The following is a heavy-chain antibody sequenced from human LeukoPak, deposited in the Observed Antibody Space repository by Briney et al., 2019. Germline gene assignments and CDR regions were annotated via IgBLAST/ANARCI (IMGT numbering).Heavy chain of an antibody. J-gene: IGHJ6*02. CDR3: AKDMGSGIVATSYYYYYYGMDV. D-gene: IGHD5-12*01. V-gene: IGHV3-9*01. Sequence: GGSLRLSCAASGFTFTSYSMSWVRQAPGKGLEWVSGISWNSGSIGYADSVKGRFTISRDNAKNSLYLQMNSLRAEDTALYYCAKDMGSGIVATSYYYYYYGMDVWGQGTTVTVSS. CDR2: ISWNSGSI. CDR1: GFTFTSYS.